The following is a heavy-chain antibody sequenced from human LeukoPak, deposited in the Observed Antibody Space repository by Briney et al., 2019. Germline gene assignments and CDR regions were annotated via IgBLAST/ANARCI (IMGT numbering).Heavy chain of an antibody. Sequence: SETLSLTCTVSGGSISSSSYYWGWIRQPPGKGLEWIGSIYYSGSTYYNPSLRSRVTISVDTSKNHFSLKLSSVTAADTAVYYCAREPYYYDSSGYYPLWGSYYYYMDVWGKGTTVTVSS. V-gene: IGHV4-39*07. CDR2: IYYSGST. CDR3: AREPYYYDSSGYYPLWGSYYYYMDV. J-gene: IGHJ6*03. D-gene: IGHD3-22*01. CDR1: GGSISSSSYY.